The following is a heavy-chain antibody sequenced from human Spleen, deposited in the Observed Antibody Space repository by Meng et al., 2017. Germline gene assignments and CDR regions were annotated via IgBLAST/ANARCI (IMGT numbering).Heavy chain of an antibody. J-gene: IGHJ4*02. CDR3: ARRGRNGPPDYFDY. CDR1: GFTFSSYE. CDR2: ISRRASTI. Sequence: GESLKISCAASGFTFSSYEMNWVRQAPGKGLEWVSYISRRASTIYYADSVKGRFTISRDNAKNSLYLQMNSLRAEDTALYYCARRGRNGPPDYFDYWGQGTLVTVSS. D-gene: IGHD2-8*01. V-gene: IGHV3-48*03.